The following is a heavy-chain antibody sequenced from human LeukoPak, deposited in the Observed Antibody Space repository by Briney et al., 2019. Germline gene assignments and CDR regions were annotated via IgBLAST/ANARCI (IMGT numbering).Heavy chain of an antibody. CDR3: AKTGSLFGRFLDH. D-gene: IGHD3-10*02. CDR1: ADSMNNYY. CDR2: MHPGGTT. Sequence: SETLSLTCSVFADSMNNYYWTWIRQPPGKGLEWVGNMHPGGTTKFHPSLEGRVTISIDTSNKQFSLRLRSVTAADTATYYCAKTGSLFGRFLDHWGPGAPVIVSS. V-gene: IGHV4-59*01. J-gene: IGHJ4*02.